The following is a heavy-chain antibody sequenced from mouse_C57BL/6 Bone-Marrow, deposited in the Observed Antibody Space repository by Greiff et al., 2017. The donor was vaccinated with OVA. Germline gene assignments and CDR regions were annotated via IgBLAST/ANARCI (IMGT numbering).Heavy chain of an antibody. J-gene: IGHJ4*01. Sequence: EVQRVESGGGLVKPGGSLKLSCAASGFTFSDYGMHWVRQAPEKGLEWVAYISSGSSTIYYADTVKGRFTISRDNAKNTLFLQMTSLRSEDTAMYYCARCITTEVMDYWGQGTSVTVSS. CDR3: ARCITTEVMDY. D-gene: IGHD1-1*01. CDR2: ISSGSSTI. CDR1: GFTFSDYG. V-gene: IGHV5-17*01.